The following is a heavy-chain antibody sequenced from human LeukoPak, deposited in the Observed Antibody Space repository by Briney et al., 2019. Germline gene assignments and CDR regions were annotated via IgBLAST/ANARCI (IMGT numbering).Heavy chain of an antibody. Sequence: GGSLRLSCSASGFTFSSYEMNWVRQAPGQELEWGSYIGSSGSSRYYADSVKGRFTISRDNAKNSLYLQMNSLRAEDTAVYFCARETYSIGYYFDYWGQGTLVTVSS. CDR1: GFTFSSYE. CDR3: ARETYSIGYYFDY. CDR2: IGSSGSSR. J-gene: IGHJ4*02. D-gene: IGHD6-19*01. V-gene: IGHV3-48*03.